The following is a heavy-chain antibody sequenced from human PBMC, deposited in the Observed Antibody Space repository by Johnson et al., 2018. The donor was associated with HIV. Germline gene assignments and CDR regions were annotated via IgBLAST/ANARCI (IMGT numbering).Heavy chain of an antibody. Sequence: QVQLVESGGGVVQPGGSLRLSCAASGFTFSDYYMSWIRQAPGKGLEWVSYISSSGNTIYYADSVKGRVTISRDNAKNSLYLQMNSLRAEDTAVYYCTRGLDYYDSTGFRSASFDIWGQGTMVIVSP. CDR2: ISSSGNTI. D-gene: IGHD3-22*01. J-gene: IGHJ3*02. CDR3: TRGLDYYDSTGFRSASFDI. V-gene: IGHV3-11*04. CDR1: GFTFSDYY.